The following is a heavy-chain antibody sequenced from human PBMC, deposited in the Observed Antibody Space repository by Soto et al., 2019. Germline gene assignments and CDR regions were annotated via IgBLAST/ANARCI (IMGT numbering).Heavy chain of an antibody. CDR3: AAGENYGSDHYYYYGMDV. CDR1: GFTFTCSS. V-gene: IGHV1-58*01. Sequence: SAKVSCKASGFTFTCSSVQWVRQSRGQRLEWIGWIVVGSGNTNYAQKFQERVTITRDMSTSTAYMELSSLRSEDTAVYYCAAGENYGSDHYYYYGMDVWGQGTTVTVSS. D-gene: IGHD5-12*01. J-gene: IGHJ6*02. CDR2: IVVGSGNT.